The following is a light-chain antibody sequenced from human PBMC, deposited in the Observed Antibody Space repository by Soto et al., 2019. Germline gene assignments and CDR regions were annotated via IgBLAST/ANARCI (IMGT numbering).Light chain of an antibody. V-gene: IGLV2-8*01. CDR3: ASYAVTKLFV. Sequence: QSALTQPPSASGSPGQSLTISCTGTSSDVGFYNFVSWYQQRPGKAPKLVIYEVTKRPLGVPDRFSGSKSGSTASLTVSGLQADDEADYYCASYAVTKLFVFGSGTKLTVL. CDR1: SSDVGFYNF. CDR2: EVT. J-gene: IGLJ1*01.